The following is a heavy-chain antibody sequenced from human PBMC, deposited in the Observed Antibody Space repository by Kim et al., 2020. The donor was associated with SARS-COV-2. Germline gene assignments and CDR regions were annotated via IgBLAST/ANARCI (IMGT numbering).Heavy chain of an antibody. J-gene: IGHJ6*02. D-gene: IGHD4-17*01. Sequence: ASVKVSCKASGYTFTSYYMHWVRQAPGQGLEWMGIINPSCGSTSYAQKFQGRVTMTRDTSTSTVYMELSSLRSEDTAVYYCARAPLTVTTDYGMDVWGQGTTVTVSS. CDR2: INPSCGST. CDR3: ARAPLTVTTDYGMDV. V-gene: IGHV1-46*01. CDR1: GYTFTSYY.